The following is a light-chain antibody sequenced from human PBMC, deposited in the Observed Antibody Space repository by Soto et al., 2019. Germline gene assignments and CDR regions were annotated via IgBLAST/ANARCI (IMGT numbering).Light chain of an antibody. J-gene: IGKJ5*01. V-gene: IGKV3-11*01. CDR2: DAS. CDR3: QQRNYWPIT. Sequence: EIVLTQSPATLSLSPVEGVTLSCRASQSVGSYLAWYQQKLGQAPRLLIYDASKRATGIPARFSGSGSGTVFTLTINSLEPEDFAVYYCQQRNYWPITFGQGTRLEI. CDR1: QSVGSY.